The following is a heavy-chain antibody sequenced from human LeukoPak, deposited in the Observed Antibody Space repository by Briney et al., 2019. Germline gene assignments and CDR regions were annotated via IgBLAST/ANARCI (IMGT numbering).Heavy chain of an antibody. Sequence: GGSLRLSCAASGFIFSSYGMHWVRQAPGKGLEWVAFIRYDGSNKYYADSVKGRFTISRDNSKNTLYLQMNSLRAEDTAVYYCAKADPIYDYGDYGLDYWGQGTLVTVSS. D-gene: IGHD4-17*01. CDR3: AKADPIYDYGDYGLDY. V-gene: IGHV3-30*02. CDR2: IRYDGSNK. CDR1: GFIFSSYG. J-gene: IGHJ4*02.